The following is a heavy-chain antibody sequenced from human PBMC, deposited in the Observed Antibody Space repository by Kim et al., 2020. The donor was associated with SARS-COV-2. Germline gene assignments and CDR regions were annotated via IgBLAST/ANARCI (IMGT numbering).Heavy chain of an antibody. Sequence: ASVKVSCKASGYTFTGYYMHWVRQAPGQGLEWMGWINPNSGGTNYAQKFQGRVTMTRDTSISTAYMELSRLRSDDTAVYYCATTPSLYSSGWYGRGDNWFDPWGQGTLVTVSS. CDR2: INPNSGGT. CDR3: ATTPSLYSSGWYGRGDNWFDP. D-gene: IGHD6-13*01. J-gene: IGHJ5*02. V-gene: IGHV1-2*02. CDR1: GYTFTGYY.